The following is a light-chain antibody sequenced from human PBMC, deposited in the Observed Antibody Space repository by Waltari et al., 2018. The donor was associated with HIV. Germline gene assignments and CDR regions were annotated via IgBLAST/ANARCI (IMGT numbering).Light chain of an antibody. V-gene: IGKV2-28*01. CDR1: QSLLHRNGYNY. J-gene: IGKJ2*01. Sequence: DFVMTQSPLSLPVTPGEPASFSCRSSQSLLHRNGYNYLDWYLQKPGQSPQLLIYLGSNRASGVPDRFSGSGSGTDFTLKISRVEAEDVGVYYCMQALQSPFTFGQGTKLEIK. CDR3: MQALQSPFT. CDR2: LGS.